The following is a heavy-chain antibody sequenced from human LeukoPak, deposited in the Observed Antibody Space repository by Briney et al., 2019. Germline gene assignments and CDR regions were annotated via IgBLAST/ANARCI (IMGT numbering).Heavy chain of an antibody. D-gene: IGHD3-10*01. CDR2: INHSGST. Sequence: SETLSLTCTVYGGSFSGYYWSWIRQPPGKGLEWIGEINHSGSTNYNTFLKSRVTILVGTSKNHLSLTLSYATAADTAGVYWWGRWRTVVWGVIDYWGQGTLVTVSS. V-gene: IGHV4-34*03. CDR3: WGRWRTVVWGVIDY. J-gene: IGHJ4*02. CDR1: GGSFSGYY.